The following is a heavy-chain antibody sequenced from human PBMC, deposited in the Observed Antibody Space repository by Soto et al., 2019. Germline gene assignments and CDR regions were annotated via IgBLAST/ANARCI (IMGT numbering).Heavy chain of an antibody. CDR1: GFTLSSYS. CDR3: ARVITSSGWYEDY. D-gene: IGHD6-19*01. J-gene: IGHJ4*02. Sequence: EVQLVESGGGLVQPGGSLRLSCAASGFTLSSYSMNWVRQAPGKGLEWVSYIGVSSSSIYYADSAKGRFTISRDNAKNSLYLQMNSLRAEDTAVYYCARVITSSGWYEDYWGQGTLVTVSS. CDR2: IGVSSSSI. V-gene: IGHV3-48*01.